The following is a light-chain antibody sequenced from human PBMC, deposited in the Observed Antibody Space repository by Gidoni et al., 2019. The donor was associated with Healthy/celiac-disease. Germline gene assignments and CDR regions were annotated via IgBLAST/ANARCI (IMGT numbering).Light chain of an antibody. V-gene: IGKV1-27*01. CDR3: QKYNSARLT. CDR1: QGISNY. J-gene: IGKJ4*02. Sequence: DIQMTTSPSSLSAYVGDRVTITCRASQGISNYLAWYEHNPGKVPKLLIYAASTLQSGVPSRFSGSGSGTDFTLTISSLQPEDVATYYCQKYNSARLTFGGGTKVEIK. CDR2: AAS.